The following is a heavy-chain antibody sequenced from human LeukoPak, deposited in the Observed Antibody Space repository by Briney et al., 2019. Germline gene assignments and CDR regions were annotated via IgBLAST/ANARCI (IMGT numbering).Heavy chain of an antibody. Sequence: PSETLSLTCTASGGSITNNYWSWIRQPAGKRLEWIGRIYSSGSTNYNPSLTSRVTMSVDTSKKQFSLKLTSVSAADTAVYYCARGPTVRDRNVFDIWGQGTMVTVSS. V-gene: IGHV4-4*07. J-gene: IGHJ3*02. CDR2: IYSSGST. D-gene: IGHD3-10*01. CDR3: ARGPTVRDRNVFDI. CDR1: GGSITNNY.